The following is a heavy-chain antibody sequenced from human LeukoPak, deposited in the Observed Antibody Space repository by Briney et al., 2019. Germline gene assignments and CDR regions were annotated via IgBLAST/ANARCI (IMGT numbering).Heavy chain of an antibody. CDR3: ARLNLGYCSGGSCHHSDY. V-gene: IGHV1-2*06. Sequence: ASVKVSCKASGYTFTGYYMHWVRQAPGQGLEWMGRINPNSGGTNYAQKSQGRVTMTRDTSISTAYMELSRLRSDDTAVYYCARLNLGYCSGGSCHHSDYWGQGTLVTVSS. CDR2: INPNSGGT. D-gene: IGHD2-15*01. CDR1: GYTFTGYY. J-gene: IGHJ4*02.